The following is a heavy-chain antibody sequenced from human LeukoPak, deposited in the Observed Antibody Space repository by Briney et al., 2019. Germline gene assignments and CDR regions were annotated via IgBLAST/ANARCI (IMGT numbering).Heavy chain of an antibody. J-gene: IGHJ4*02. D-gene: IGHD5-12*01. CDR1: GGSFSGYY. CDR3: ARVLVQGNGYSGYDEPFDY. Sequence: SETLSLTCAVYGGSFSGYYWSWIRQPPGXGXXXXXXXXXSGSTNYNPSLKSRLTISVDTSKNQFSLQLSSVPAAGTAVYYCARVLVQGNGYSGYDEPFDYWGQGTLVTVSS. V-gene: IGHV4-34*01. CDR2: XXXSGST.